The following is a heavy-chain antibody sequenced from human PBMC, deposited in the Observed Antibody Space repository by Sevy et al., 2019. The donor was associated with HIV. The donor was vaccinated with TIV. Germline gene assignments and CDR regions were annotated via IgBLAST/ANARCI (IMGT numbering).Heavy chain of an antibody. J-gene: IGHJ4*02. D-gene: IGHD2-15*01. V-gene: IGHV3-7*01. CDR3: ARDKYRSVVAAIDYFDY. CDR1: GFTFSSYW. Sequence: GGSLRLSCAASGFTFSSYWMSWVRQAPGKGLEWVANIKQDGSEKYYVDSVKGRFTISRDNAKNSLYLQMNSLRAEDTAVYYCARDKYRSVVAAIDYFDYWSQGTLVTVSS. CDR2: IKQDGSEK.